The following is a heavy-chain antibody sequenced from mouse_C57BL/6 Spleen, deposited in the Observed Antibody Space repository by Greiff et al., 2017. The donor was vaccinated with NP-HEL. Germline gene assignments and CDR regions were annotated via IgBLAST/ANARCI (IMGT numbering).Heavy chain of an antibody. D-gene: IGHD1-1*01. CDR3: TAHYYDSPSFDY. Sequence: LVESGAELVRPGASVKLSCTASGFNFKDYYMHWVKQRPEQGLEWIGRIDPEDGDTEYAPKFQGKATMTADTSSNTAYLQLSSLTSEDTAVYYCTAHYYDSPSFDYWGQGTTLTVSS. CDR1: GFNFKDYY. J-gene: IGHJ2*01. CDR2: IDPEDGDT. V-gene: IGHV14-1*01.